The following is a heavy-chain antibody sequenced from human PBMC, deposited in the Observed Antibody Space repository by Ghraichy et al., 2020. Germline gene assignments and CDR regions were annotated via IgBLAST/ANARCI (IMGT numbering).Heavy chain of an antibody. CDR1: GDSVSSNSAV. J-gene: IGHJ6*03. CDR3: ARSPDITIIYYMAV. D-gene: IGHD3-10*01. V-gene: IGHV6-1*01. Sequence: SQTLSLTCAISGDSVSSNSAVWNWIRQSPSRGLEWLGRTYYRSKWYSDYAVSVRSRISINPDTSKNQFSLQLNSVTPEDTAVYYCARSPDITIIYYMAVWGKGTAVTVSS. CDR2: TYYRSKWYS.